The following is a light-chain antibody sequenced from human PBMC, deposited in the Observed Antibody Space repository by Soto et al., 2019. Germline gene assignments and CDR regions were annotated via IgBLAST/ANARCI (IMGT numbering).Light chain of an antibody. CDR2: GAS. CDR1: QHVTSTY. V-gene: IGKV3-20*01. CDR3: QQYGTSPWT. J-gene: IGKJ1*01. Sequence: EIVLTQSPGTLSLSPGEVATLSCGASQHVTSTYLAWYQQRPGQAPRLLIYGASRRATGIPDRFSGSGSGTDFTLTINRMEPEDFAVFHCQQYGTSPWTFGQGTKVDIK.